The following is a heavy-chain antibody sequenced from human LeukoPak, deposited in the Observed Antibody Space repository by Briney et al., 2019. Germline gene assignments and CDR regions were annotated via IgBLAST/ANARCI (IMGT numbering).Heavy chain of an antibody. CDR3: ARDLTDHYYGGDYYYYMDV. CDR2: FDPEDGET. CDR1: GYTLTELS. Sequence: ASVKVSCKVSGYTLTELSMHWVRQAPGKGLEWMGGFDPEDGETIYAQKFQGRVTMTEDTSTDTAYMELSSLRSEDTAVYYCARDLTDHYYGGDYYYYMDVWGKGTTVTISS. J-gene: IGHJ6*03. D-gene: IGHD3-10*01. V-gene: IGHV1-24*01.